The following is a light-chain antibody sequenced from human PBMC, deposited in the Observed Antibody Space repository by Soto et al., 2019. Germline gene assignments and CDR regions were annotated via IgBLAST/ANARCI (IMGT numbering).Light chain of an antibody. J-gene: IGLJ1*01. Sequence: HCDRTQPASVSGSAVQSSTISCTGTSSDVGGYKYVSWYQQHPGEAPKLMIYDVSNRPSGVSNRFSGSKSGNTASLTISGLQAEDEADYYCSSYTSSSTRVFGTGTKATVL. CDR2: DVS. V-gene: IGLV2-14*01. CDR1: SSDVGGYKY. CDR3: SSYTSSSTRV.